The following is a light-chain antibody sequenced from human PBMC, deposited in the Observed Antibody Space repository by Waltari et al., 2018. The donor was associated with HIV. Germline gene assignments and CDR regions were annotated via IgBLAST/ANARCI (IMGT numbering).Light chain of an antibody. CDR1: SSNIGSNT. CDR3: AAWDDSLNGWV. V-gene: IGLV1-44*01. Sequence: QSVLTQPPSASGTPGQRVTISCSGSSSNIGSNTVSCFQQLPGTAPKLLIDRNNQRPSGVPDRFSGSKSGTSASLAITGLQSEDEADYYCAAWDDSLNGWVFGGGTKLTVL. J-gene: IGLJ3*02. CDR2: RNN.